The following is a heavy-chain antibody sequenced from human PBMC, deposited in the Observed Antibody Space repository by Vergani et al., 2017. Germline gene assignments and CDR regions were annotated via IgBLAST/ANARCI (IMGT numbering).Heavy chain of an antibody. D-gene: IGHD3-3*01. J-gene: IGHJ4*02. V-gene: IGHV4-4*07. CDR1: GGSISSYY. CDR2: IYPSGGT. CDR3: AREPTRITIFGVVIQDYFDY. Sequence: QVQLQESGPGLVKPSETLSLTCTVSGGSISSYYWGWIRHPAGKGLEWIGRIYPSGGTNYNPSLKSRVTMSVDTSKNQFSLKLSSVTAADTAVYYCAREPTRITIFGVVIQDYFDYWGQGTLVTVSS.